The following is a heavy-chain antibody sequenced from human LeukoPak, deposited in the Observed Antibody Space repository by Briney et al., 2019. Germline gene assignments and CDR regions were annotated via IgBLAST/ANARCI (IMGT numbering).Heavy chain of an antibody. J-gene: IGHJ5*02. Sequence: SETLSLTCTVSGGSISSSSYYWGWIRQPPGKGLEWIGSIYYGGSTYYNPSLKSRVTISVDTSKNQFSLKLSSVTAADTAVYYCARGEDEAAAVWFDPWGQGTLVTVSS. CDR3: ARGEDEAAAVWFDP. V-gene: IGHV4-39*01. CDR2: IYYGGST. D-gene: IGHD6-13*01. CDR1: GGSISSSSYY.